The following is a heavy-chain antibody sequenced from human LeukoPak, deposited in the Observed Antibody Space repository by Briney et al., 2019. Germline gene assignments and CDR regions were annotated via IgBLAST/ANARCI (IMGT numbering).Heavy chain of an antibody. J-gene: IGHJ5*02. CDR3: ARELVEVVAANRIGSDP. D-gene: IGHD2-15*01. V-gene: IGHV4-31*03. CDR1: GASISSDASY. Sequence: SETLSLTCNVSGASISSDASYWTWIRQHPGKGLEWIGYIYYSGTTFYNPSLESRVTISLDTSKSQFSLKLTSVTAADTAIYYCARELVEVVAANRIGSDPWGQGTLVSVSS. CDR2: IYYSGTT.